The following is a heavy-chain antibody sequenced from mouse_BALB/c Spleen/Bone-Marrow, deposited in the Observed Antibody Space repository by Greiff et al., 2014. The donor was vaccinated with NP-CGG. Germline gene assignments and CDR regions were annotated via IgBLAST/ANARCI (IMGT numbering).Heavy chain of an antibody. D-gene: IGHD1-1*01. CDR1: GFNIKDTY. Sequence: EVQLQQSGAELVKPGAPVKLSCTASGFNIKDTYMHWVKQRPEQGLEWIGRIDPANGNTKYDPKFQGKATITADTSSNTAYLQLSSLTSEDTAVYYCASYYYGSSTFAYWGQGTLATVSA. CDR3: ASYYYGSSTFAY. CDR2: IDPANGNT. J-gene: IGHJ3*01. V-gene: IGHV14-3*02.